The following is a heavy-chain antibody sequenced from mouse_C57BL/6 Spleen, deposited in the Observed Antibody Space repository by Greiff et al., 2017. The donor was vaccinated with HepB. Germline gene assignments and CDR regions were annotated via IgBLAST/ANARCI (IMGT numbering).Heavy chain of an antibody. CDR2: INYDGSST. D-gene: IGHD4-1*01. CDR1: GFTFSDYY. J-gene: IGHJ2*01. Sequence: EVMLVESEGGLVQPGSSMKLSCTASGFTFSDYYMAWVRQVPEKGLEWVANINYDGSSTYYLDSLKSRFIISRDNAKNILYLQMSSLKSEDTATYYCARDKTALDYWGQGTTLTVSS. CDR3: ARDKTALDY. V-gene: IGHV5-16*01.